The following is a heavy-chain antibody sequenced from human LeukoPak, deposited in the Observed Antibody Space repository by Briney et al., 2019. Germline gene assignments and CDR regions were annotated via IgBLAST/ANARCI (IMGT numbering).Heavy chain of an antibody. J-gene: IGHJ6*03. CDR1: SGSISSSRYY. CDR3: ARHVRDDYDILTGKYYYYYYMDV. CDR2: ISYSGST. V-gene: IGHV4-39*01. D-gene: IGHD3-9*01. Sequence: PSETLSLTCAVSSGSISSSRYYWGWIRQPPGKGLEWIGTISYSGSTSYNPSLRSRVTISVDTSQMQFSLKVSSVTAADTAVYYCARHVRDDYDILTGKYYYYYYMDVWGKGTTVTVSS.